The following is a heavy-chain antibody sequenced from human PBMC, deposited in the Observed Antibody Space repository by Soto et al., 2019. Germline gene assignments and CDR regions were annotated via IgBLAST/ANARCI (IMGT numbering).Heavy chain of an antibody. D-gene: IGHD3-3*01. V-gene: IGHV1-18*04. Sequence: ASVKVSCKASGYTFTSYGISWVRQAPGQGLEWMGWISAYNGNTNYAQKLQGRVTMTTDTSTSTAYMELRSLRSDDTAVYYCAREGSLTSDFWSGYYLDYWGQATLGTAPS. J-gene: IGHJ4*02. CDR2: ISAYNGNT. CDR3: AREGSLTSDFWSGYYLDY. CDR1: GYTFTSYG.